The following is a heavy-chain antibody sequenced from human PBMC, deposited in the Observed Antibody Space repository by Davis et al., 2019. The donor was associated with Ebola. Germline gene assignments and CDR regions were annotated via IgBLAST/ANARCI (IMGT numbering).Heavy chain of an antibody. V-gene: IGHV4-39*07. CDR1: GGSISSGDYY. Sequence: PGGSLRLSCTVSGGSISSGDYYWSWIRQPPGKGLEWIGEINHSGSTNYNPSLKSRVTISVDTSKNQFSLKLSSVTAADTAVYYCARGRQITIFGVAPVRDYYYMDVWGKGTTVTVSS. D-gene: IGHD3-3*01. CDR3: ARGRQITIFGVAPVRDYYYMDV. CDR2: INHSGST. J-gene: IGHJ6*03.